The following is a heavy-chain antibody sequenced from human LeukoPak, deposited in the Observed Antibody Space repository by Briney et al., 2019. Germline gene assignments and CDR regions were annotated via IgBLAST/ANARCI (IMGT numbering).Heavy chain of an antibody. CDR3: ARGSGSPSSGYYYMDV. V-gene: IGHV4-59*01. CDR2: IYYSGST. CDR1: GGSISDYY. D-gene: IGHD1-26*01. J-gene: IGHJ6*03. Sequence: SETLSLTCTVSGGSISDYYWSWIRQPPGKGLEWIGYIYYSGSTNYNPSLKSRVTISVHTSKNQFSLKLSSVTAADTAMYYCARGSGSPSSGYYYMDVWAKGTTVTISS.